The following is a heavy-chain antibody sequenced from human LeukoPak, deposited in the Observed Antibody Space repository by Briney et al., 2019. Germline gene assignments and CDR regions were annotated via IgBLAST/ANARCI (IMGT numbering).Heavy chain of an antibody. CDR1: GGSISSYY. CDR3: ARRGYYGSGSYSTFDY. V-gene: IGHV4-59*08. D-gene: IGHD3-10*01. CDR2: IYYSGST. Sequence: SETLSLTCTVSGGSISSYYWSWIRQPPGKGLEWIGYIYYSGSTNYNPSLKSRVTISVDTSKNQFSLKLSSVTAADTAVYYRARRGYYGSGSYSTFDYWGQGTLVTVSS. J-gene: IGHJ4*02.